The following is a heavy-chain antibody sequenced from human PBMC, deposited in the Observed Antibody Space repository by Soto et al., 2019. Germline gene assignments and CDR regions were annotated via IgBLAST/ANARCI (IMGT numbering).Heavy chain of an antibody. CDR1: GYTFTSYD. Sequence: ASVKVSCKASGYTFTSYDINWVRQATGQGLEWMGWMNPNSGNTGYAQKFQGRVTMTRNTSISTAYMELSSLRSEDTAVYYCARLGNTSWALAESYGLDVWGQGTTVTVSS. CDR2: MNPNSGNT. CDR3: ARLGNTSWALAESYGLDV. D-gene: IGHD3-10*01. J-gene: IGHJ6*02. V-gene: IGHV1-8*01.